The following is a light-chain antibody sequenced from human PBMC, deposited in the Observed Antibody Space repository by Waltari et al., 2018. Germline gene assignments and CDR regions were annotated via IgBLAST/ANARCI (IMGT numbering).Light chain of an antibody. CDR3: QQLNTYPYT. CDR2: TSS. Sequence: QLTQSPSPLSASVGDRVTITCRASQDINTYLAWYQLKPGKAPKLLISTSSTLQTGVPSRFSGSGSGPDFTLTITSLQPEDLATYYCQQLNTYPYTFGQGTKLEIK. V-gene: IGKV1-9*01. CDR1: QDINTY. J-gene: IGKJ2*01.